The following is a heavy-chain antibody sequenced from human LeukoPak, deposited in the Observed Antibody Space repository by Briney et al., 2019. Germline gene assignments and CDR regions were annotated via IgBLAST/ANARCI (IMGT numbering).Heavy chain of an antibody. CDR3: AGPLSYGSGNLGH. D-gene: IGHD3-10*01. V-gene: IGHV3-7*01. CDR2: IRQDAGEK. Sequence: PGRSLRLSCAASGFSISNHWMTWVRQVPGKGLEWVANIRQDAGEKYYVDSVKGRFTISRDNGKNSLYLQMNSLGAEDTAVYYCAGPLSYGSGNLGHWGQGTLVTVSS. J-gene: IGHJ4*02. CDR1: GFSISNHW.